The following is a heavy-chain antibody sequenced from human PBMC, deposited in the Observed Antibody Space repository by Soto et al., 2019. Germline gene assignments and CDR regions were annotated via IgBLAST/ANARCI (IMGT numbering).Heavy chain of an antibody. D-gene: IGHD2-15*01. CDR1: GYTFTGYY. Sequence: ASVKVSCKASGYTFTGYYMHWVRQAPGQGLEWMGWINPNSGGTNYAQKFQGRVTITADKSTSTAYMELSSLRSEDTAVYYCASGTGPTSSGGSSIWGQGTLVTVSS. V-gene: IGHV1-2*02. CDR3: ASGTGPTSSGGSSI. J-gene: IGHJ4*02. CDR2: INPNSGGT.